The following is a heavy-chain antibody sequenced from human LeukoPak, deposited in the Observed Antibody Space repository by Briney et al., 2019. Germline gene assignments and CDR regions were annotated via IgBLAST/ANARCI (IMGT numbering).Heavy chain of an antibody. J-gene: IGHJ3*02. D-gene: IGHD3-3*02. CDR1: GYSFTSYY. CDR3: ARCAPSNDAFET. Sequence: ASVKVSCEATGYSFTSYYMHWVRQAPGQGLEWMGWINPNNGDTNFTQKFQGRVTMTRDSSSRTAYMEVNSLRSDDTAVYYCARCAPSNDAFETWGQGTMVAVSS. CDR2: INPNNGDT. V-gene: IGHV1-2*02.